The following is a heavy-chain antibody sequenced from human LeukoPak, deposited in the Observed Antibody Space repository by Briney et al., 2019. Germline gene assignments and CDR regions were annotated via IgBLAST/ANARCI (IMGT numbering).Heavy chain of an antibody. CDR1: GGSISSGSYY. CDR3: ARDGGRHDAFDI. V-gene: IGHV4-61*02. J-gene: IGHJ3*02. Sequence: PSETLSLTCTVSGGSISSGSYYWSWIRQPAGKGLEWIGRIYTSGSTNYNPSLKSRVTISVDTSKNQFSLKLSSVTAADTAVYHCARDGGRHDAFDIWGQGTMVTVSS. D-gene: IGHD1-26*01. CDR2: IYTSGST.